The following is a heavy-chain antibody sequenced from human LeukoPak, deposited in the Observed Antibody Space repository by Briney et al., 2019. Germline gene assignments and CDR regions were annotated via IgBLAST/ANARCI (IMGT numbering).Heavy chain of an antibody. CDR2: INPSGGST. D-gene: IGHD3-10*01. J-gene: IGHJ3*02. CDR1: GYTFTSYY. V-gene: IGHV1-46*01. CDR3: ARAAPGDAFDI. Sequence: ASVKVSCKASGYTFTSYYMHWVRQAPGQGLEWMGIINPSGGSTSYAQKFQGRVTMARDTSTSTVYMELSSLRSEDTAVYYCARAAPGDAFDIWGQGTMVTVSS.